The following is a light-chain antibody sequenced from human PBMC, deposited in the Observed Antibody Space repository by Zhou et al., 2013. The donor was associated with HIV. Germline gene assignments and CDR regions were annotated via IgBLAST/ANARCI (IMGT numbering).Light chain of an antibody. CDR1: QSVSSN. V-gene: IGKV3-15*01. Sequence: EVVMTQSPATLSVSPGERATVSCRASQSVSSNLAWYQQKPGQAPRLLIYETSTRATGIPDRFSGSGSGTEFTLTISSMQSEDFATYYCQQSYSTPRTFGQGTKVEIK. J-gene: IGKJ1*01. CDR3: QQSYSTPRT. CDR2: ETS.